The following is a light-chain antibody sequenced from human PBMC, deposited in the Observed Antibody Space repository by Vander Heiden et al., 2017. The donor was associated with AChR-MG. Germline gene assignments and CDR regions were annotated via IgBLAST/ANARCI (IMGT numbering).Light chain of an antibody. V-gene: IGLV1-40*01. J-gene: IGLJ1*01. CDR1: SSNIGAGYD. CDR2: GNS. Sequence: QSVLTQPPPVSGAPGQRVTIPCTGSSSNIGAGYDVHWYQQLPGTAPKRLIYGNSNRPSGVPDRFSGSKSGTSASLAITGLQAEDEADYYCQSYDSSLSGYVFGTGTKVTVL. CDR3: QSYDSSLSGYV.